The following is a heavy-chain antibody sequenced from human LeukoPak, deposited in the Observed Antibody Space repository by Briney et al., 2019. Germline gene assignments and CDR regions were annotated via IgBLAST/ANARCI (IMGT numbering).Heavy chain of an antibody. CDR2: ISGSGDYT. D-gene: IGHD3-10*01. J-gene: IGHJ3*02. CDR1: GFIFSNYA. Sequence: GGSLRLSCAASGFIFSNYAMSWVRQAPGKGLEWVSGISGSGDYTYYADSLKGRFTISRDNSKNTLYLQMNSLRAEDTALYYCAKDLTYYYGLGSSTNAFDIWGQGTMVTVSS. CDR3: AKDLTYYYGLGSSTNAFDI. V-gene: IGHV3-23*01.